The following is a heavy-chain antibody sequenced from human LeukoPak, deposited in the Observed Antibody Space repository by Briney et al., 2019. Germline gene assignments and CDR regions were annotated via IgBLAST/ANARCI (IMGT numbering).Heavy chain of an antibody. CDR1: GGSFSGYY. J-gene: IGHJ6*03. V-gene: IGHV4-34*01. D-gene: IGHD5-12*01. Sequence: ASETLSLTCAAYGGSFSGYYWSWIRQPPGKGLEWIGEINHSGSTNYNPSLKSRVTISVDTSKNQFSLKLSSVTAADTAVYYCARVSSGYDYYYYYMDVWGKGTTVTVSS. CDR2: INHSGST. CDR3: ARVSSGYDYYYYYMDV.